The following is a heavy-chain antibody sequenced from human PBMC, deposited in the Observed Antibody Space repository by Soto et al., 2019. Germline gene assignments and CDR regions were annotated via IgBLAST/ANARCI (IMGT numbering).Heavy chain of an antibody. CDR3: TRLLCSNVNNWGYFDI. V-gene: IGHV3-30-3*01. CDR2: ISYDGSNK. J-gene: IGHJ2*01. D-gene: IGHD2-8*01. Sequence: QVQLVESGGGVVQPGRSLRLSCAASGFTFSSYAMHWVRQAPGKGLAWVAVISYDGSNKYYADSVKGRFTMSRDNSKNSVYLQMNSLRAEETAVYYRTRLLCSNVNNWGYFDIWVRGTLVTVSS. CDR1: GFTFSSYA.